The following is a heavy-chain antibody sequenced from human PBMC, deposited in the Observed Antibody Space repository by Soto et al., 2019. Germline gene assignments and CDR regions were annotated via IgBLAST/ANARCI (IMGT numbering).Heavy chain of an antibody. CDR3: GRQPGHCGSTTCFGYDSVDV. J-gene: IGHJ6*02. Sequence: QLQLQESGPRLVKPSETLSLTCSVSGGSISSSSYSWGWIRQPPGKGLEWIGTIYYSGSTHYNPSIEGRLAISADTTNNQLSLRLPSVTAADTAVYYCGRQPGHCGSTTCFGYDSVDVWGQGTTVTVS. CDR1: GGSISSSSYS. CDR2: IYYSGST. V-gene: IGHV4-39*01. D-gene: IGHD2-2*01.